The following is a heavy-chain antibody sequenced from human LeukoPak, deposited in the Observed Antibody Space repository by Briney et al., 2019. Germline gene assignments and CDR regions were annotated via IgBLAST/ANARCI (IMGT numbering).Heavy chain of an antibody. J-gene: IGHJ4*02. D-gene: IGHD3-10*01. Sequence: GGSLRLSCAASGLTFSSYSMNWVRQAPGKGLEWVSSISSSSNYIYYADSVKGRSTISRDNAKNSLYLQMNSLRAEDTAVYYCARVPHAMVRGVIITEFYFDYWGQGTLVTVPS. CDR1: GLTFSSYS. CDR3: ARVPHAMVRGVIITEFYFDY. V-gene: IGHV3-21*01. CDR2: ISSSSNYI.